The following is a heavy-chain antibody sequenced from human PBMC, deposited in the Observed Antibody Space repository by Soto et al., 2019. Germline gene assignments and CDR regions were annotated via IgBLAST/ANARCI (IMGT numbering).Heavy chain of an antibody. Sequence: QVQLAESGGGVVQPGRSLRLSCAASGFTFSSYAMHWVRQAPGKGLEWVAVISYDGSNKYYADSVKGRFTISRDNSKNTLYLQMNSLRAEDTAVYYCARGGSGWYWPWGQGTLVTVSS. CDR3: ARGGSGWYWP. V-gene: IGHV3-30-3*01. J-gene: IGHJ5*02. CDR2: ISYDGSNK. D-gene: IGHD6-19*01. CDR1: GFTFSSYA.